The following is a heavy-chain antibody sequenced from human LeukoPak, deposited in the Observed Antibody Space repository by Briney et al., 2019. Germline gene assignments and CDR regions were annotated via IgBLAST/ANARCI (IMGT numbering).Heavy chain of an antibody. CDR3: ARLRGSGYDRFDY. CDR2: ISPGDSKT. J-gene: IGHJ4*02. Sequence: GESLKVSCKRSGYSFTSYWIGWVRQMPGKGLEWMGIISPGDSKTIYSPSFQGQVTISADKSISTAYLQWSSLKASGTAMYYCARLRGSGYDRFDYWGQGTLVTVSS. D-gene: IGHD5-12*01. V-gene: IGHV5-51*01. CDR1: GYSFTSYW.